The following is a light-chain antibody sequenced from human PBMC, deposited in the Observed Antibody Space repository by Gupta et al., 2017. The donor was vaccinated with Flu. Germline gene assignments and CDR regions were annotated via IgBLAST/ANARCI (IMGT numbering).Light chain of an antibody. V-gene: IGKV1-33*01. CDR1: QDISNY. CDR3: QQEDNLPYT. J-gene: IGKJ2*01. CDR2: DAS. Sequence: DIQMTQSPSSLSASVGDRVTITCQASQDISNYLNWYQQKPGKAPKLLIYDASKLETGVPSRFSGSGSGTDFTFTISSLQPEDFATYYCQQEDNLPYTFGQGTKVEIK.